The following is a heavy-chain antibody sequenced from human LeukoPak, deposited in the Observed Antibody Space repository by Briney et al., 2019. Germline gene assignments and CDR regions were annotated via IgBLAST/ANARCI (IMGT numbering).Heavy chain of an antibody. D-gene: IGHD3-16*01. CDR1: GGSISRYY. CDR3: ARHLESLIMLTFGGVAVFHI. J-gene: IGHJ3*02. CDR2: IYYSGSS. V-gene: IGHV4-59*08. Sequence: PAETLSLTCTVSGGSISRYYWSWIRQPPGKGLEGLGYIYYSGSSNYNPSLKSRVTISVDTSENQFSRKLGSVTAATTAVYYRARHLESLIMLTFGGVAVFHIWGQATMLTVS.